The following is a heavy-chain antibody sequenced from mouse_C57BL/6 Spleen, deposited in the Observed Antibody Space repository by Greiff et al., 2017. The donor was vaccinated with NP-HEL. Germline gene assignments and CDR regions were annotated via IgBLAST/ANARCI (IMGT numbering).Heavy chain of an antibody. J-gene: IGHJ1*03. V-gene: IGHV1-62-2*01. CDR2: FYPGSGSI. CDR1: GYTFTEYT. Sequence: VKLQQSGAELVKPGASVKLSCKASGYTFTEYTIHWVKQRSGQGLEWIGWFYPGSGSIKYNEKFKDKATLTADNSSSTVYMELSSLTSEDSAVYFWARHEEYGNLYWYFDVWGTGTTVTVSS. D-gene: IGHD2-10*02. CDR3: ARHEEYGNLYWYFDV.